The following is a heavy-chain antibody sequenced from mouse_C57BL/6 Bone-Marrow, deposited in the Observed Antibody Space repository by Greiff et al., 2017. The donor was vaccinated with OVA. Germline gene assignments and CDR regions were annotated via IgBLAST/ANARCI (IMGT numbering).Heavy chain of an antibody. V-gene: IGHV1-55*01. Sequence: VQLQQPGAELVKPGASVKMSCKASGYTFTSYWITWVKQRPGQGLEWIGDIYPGSGSTNYNEKFKSKATLTVDTSSSTAYMQLSSLTSEDSAVYYCARRYYGSIYWYFDFWGTGTAVTVSS. J-gene: IGHJ1*03. CDR2: IYPGSGST. CDR3: ARRYYGSIYWYFDF. CDR1: GYTFTSYW. D-gene: IGHD1-1*01.